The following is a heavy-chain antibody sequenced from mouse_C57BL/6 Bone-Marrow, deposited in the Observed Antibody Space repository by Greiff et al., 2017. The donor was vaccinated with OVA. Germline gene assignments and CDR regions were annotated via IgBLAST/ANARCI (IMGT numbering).Heavy chain of an antibody. D-gene: IGHD2-5*01. Sequence: DVKLVESGGGLVKPGGSLKLSCAASGFTFSSYTMSWVRQTPEKRLEWVATISGGGGNTYYPDSVKGRFTISRDNAKNTLYLQMSSLRSEDTALYYCARHYSNPFAYWGQGTLVTVSA. CDR3: ARHYSNPFAY. J-gene: IGHJ3*01. V-gene: IGHV5-9*01. CDR1: GFTFSSYT. CDR2: ISGGGGNT.